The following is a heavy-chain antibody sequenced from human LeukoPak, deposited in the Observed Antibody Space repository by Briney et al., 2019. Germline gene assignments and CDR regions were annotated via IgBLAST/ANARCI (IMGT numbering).Heavy chain of an antibody. D-gene: IGHD6-13*01. CDR1: GGSISSSTYY. V-gene: IGHV4-39*01. CDR3: ARQAYSSNLGWFDP. Sequence: SETLSLTCTVSGGSISSSTYYWGWIRQPPGKGLEWIGNIYNSGSTYYNPSLKSRVTISVDTSKNQFSLKLSSVAAADTAVYYCARQAYSSNLGWFDPWGQGTLVTVSS. J-gene: IGHJ5*02. CDR2: IYNSGST.